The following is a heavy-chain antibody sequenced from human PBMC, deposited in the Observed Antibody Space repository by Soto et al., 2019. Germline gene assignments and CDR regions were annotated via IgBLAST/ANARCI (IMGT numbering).Heavy chain of an antibody. CDR3: ARQDYDILTGYRNNFDY. V-gene: IGHV4-39*01. CDR2: IYYSGST. D-gene: IGHD3-9*01. CDR1: GGSISSSSYY. J-gene: IGHJ4*02. Sequence: SETLSLTCTVSGGSISSSSYYWGWIRQPPGKGLEWIGSIYYSGSTYYNPSLKSRVTISVDTSKNQFSLKLSSVTAADTAVYYCARQDYDILTGYRNNFDYWGRGTLVTVSS.